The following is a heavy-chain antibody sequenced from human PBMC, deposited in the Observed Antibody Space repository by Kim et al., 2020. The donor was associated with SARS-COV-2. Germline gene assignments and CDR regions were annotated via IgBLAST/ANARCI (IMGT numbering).Heavy chain of an antibody. J-gene: IGHJ3*02. CDR3: AREVQDYCSGTAFDI. D-gene: IGHD3-10*02. CDR2: IYHSGST. Sequence: SETLSLTCAVSGGSISSGGYSWSWIRQPPGKGLEWIGYIYHSGSTYYNPSLKSRVTISVDRSKNQFSLKLSSVTAADTAVYYCAREVQDYCSGTAFDIWGQGTMVTVSS. V-gene: IGHV4-30-2*01. CDR1: GGSISSGGYS.